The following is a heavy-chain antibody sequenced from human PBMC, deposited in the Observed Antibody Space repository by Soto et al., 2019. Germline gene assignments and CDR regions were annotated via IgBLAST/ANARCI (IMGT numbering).Heavy chain of an antibody. Sequence: GGSLRLSCAASGFTFSSYAMHWVRQAPGKGLEWVAVICGDGGNKYYADSVKGRFTISRDDSKNTLYLEMNSLKAEDTAVYYCISTIGYCSSASCSVIRSVDYWGQGTLVTVSS. CDR2: ICGDGGNK. D-gene: IGHD2-2*01. J-gene: IGHJ4*02. CDR3: ISTIGYCSSASCSVIRSVDY. CDR1: GFTFSSYA. V-gene: IGHV3-30*04.